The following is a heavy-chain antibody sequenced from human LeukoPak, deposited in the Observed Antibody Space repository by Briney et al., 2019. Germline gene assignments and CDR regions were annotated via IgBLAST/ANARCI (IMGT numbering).Heavy chain of an antibody. CDR3: ARDPHYYGSGSYFNY. Sequence: GGPLRLSCAASGFTFSSYWMHWVRQVPGKGLVWVSRINNDGASISYADSVKGRFTISRDKAKNTLFLQMNSLRAEDTAVYYCARDPHYYGSGSYFNYWGQGTLVTVSS. CDR2: INNDGASI. V-gene: IGHV3-74*01. CDR1: GFTFSSYW. J-gene: IGHJ4*02. D-gene: IGHD3-10*01.